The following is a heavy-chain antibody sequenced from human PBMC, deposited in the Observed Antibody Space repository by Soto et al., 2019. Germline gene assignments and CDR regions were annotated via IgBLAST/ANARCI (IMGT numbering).Heavy chain of an antibody. J-gene: IGHJ6*02. D-gene: IGHD4-17*01. Sequence: QVQLVQSGAEVKKPGSSVKVSCKASGGTFSSYAISWVRQAPGQGLEWMGGIIPIFGTANYAQKLQGRVTITADESTSTAYMELSSLRSEDTAVYYCARDTATVTPYPELVHGMDVWGQGTTVTVSS. CDR1: GGTFSSYA. V-gene: IGHV1-69*01. CDR3: ARDTATVTPYPELVHGMDV. CDR2: IIPIFGTA.